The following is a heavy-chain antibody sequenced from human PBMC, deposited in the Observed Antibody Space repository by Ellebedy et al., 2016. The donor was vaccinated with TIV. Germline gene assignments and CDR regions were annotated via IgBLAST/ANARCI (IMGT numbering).Heavy chain of an antibody. D-gene: IGHD2-15*01. CDR2: IYTSGST. CDR3: ARTVVAANNWFDP. Sequence: MPSETLSLTCTVSGCSISSYYWSWIRPPAGKGLEWIGRIYTSGSTNYNPSLKSRVTMSVDTSKNQFSLKLSSVTAADTAVYYCARTVVAANNWFDPWGQGTLVTVSS. J-gene: IGHJ5*02. CDR1: GCSISSYY. V-gene: IGHV4-4*07.